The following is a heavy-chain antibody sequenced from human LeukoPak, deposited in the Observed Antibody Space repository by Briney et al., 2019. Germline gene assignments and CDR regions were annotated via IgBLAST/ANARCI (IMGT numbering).Heavy chain of an antibody. CDR1: GFIVSSNY. CDR2: LYISGGT. V-gene: IGHV3-53*01. Sequence: GGSLRLSCAASGFIVSSNYMTWVRQAPGKGLEWVSILYISGGTYYADSVKGRFTISRDNSKNTVYLQMNSLRVEDTAVYYCAGHFDSATNYWGQGTLVTVSS. CDR3: AGHFDSATNY. D-gene: IGHD3-10*01. J-gene: IGHJ4*02.